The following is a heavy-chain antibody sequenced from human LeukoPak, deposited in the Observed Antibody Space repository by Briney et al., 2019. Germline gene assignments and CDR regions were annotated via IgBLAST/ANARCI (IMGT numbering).Heavy chain of an antibody. CDR1: GFTFSDYA. CDR3: ATVFSSSNEFFDY. V-gene: IGHV3-23*01. J-gene: IGHJ4*02. Sequence: GGSLRLSCAASGFTFSDYAMSWVRQAPGKGLERVSAISGSGGSTYYADSVKGRFTISRDNSKNTLYLQMNSLRAEDTAVYYCATVFSSSNEFFDYWGQGALVTVSS. CDR2: ISGSGGST. D-gene: IGHD2-2*01.